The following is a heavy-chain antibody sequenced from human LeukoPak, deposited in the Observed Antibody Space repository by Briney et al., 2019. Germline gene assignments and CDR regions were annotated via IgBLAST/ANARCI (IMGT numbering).Heavy chain of an antibody. J-gene: IGHJ4*02. CDR1: GYTFTSYD. CDR2: INTNTGNP. Sequence: ASVKVFCKASGYTFTSYDINWVRQAPGQGLEWMGWINTNTGNPTYAQGFTGRFVFSLDTSVSTAYLQISSLKAEDTAVYFCARVRYSSSWPIDYWGQGTLVTVSS. D-gene: IGHD6-13*01. V-gene: IGHV7-4-1*02. CDR3: ARVRYSSSWPIDY.